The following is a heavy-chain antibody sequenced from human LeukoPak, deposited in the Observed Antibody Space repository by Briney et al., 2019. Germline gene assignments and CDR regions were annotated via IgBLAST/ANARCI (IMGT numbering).Heavy chain of an antibody. J-gene: IGHJ6*03. CDR2: ISGGGGRT. Sequence: GGSLRLSCAASGFTFNSYAMSWVRQAPGKGLEWVSGISGGGGRTYYADSVKGRFTISRDNSKNTLYPQLNSLRAEDTAVYYCAKVGGGDYYYYMDVWGKGTTVTVSS. CDR1: GFTFNSYA. V-gene: IGHV3-23*01. CDR3: AKVGGGDYYYYMDV. D-gene: IGHD3-16*01.